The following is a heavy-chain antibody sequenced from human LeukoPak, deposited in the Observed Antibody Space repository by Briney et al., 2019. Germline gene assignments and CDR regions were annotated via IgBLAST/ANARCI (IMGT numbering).Heavy chain of an antibody. CDR2: INQDGSDK. CDR3: ARVLNYYGSGANWFDP. CDR1: GFTFSSDW. J-gene: IGHJ5*02. Sequence: PGGSLRLSCAASGFTFSSDWMSWARQAPGKGLEWVANINQDGSDKYYVDSVKGRFTISRANVKSSLYLQMNSLTAEDTAVYYCARVLNYYGSGANWFDPWGQGTLVTVSS. D-gene: IGHD3-10*01. V-gene: IGHV3-7*01.